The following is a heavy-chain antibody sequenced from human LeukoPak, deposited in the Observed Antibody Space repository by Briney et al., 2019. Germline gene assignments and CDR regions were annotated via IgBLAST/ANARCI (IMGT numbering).Heavy chain of an antibody. CDR2: ISGSSSYI. V-gene: IGHV3-21*01. CDR3: ARDAVVPAAVFIDY. J-gene: IGHJ4*02. CDR1: GLTFRSYS. Sequence: GGSLRLSCAASGLTFRSYSMNWVRQAPGKGLEWVSSISGSSSYIYYADSVKGRFTISRDNAKNSLYLQMNSLRAEDTAVYYCARDAVVPAAVFIDYWGQGTLVTVSS. D-gene: IGHD2-2*01.